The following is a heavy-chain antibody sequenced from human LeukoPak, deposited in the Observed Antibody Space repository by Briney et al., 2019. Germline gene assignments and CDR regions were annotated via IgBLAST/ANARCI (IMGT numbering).Heavy chain of an antibody. CDR2: INHSGST. J-gene: IGHJ6*03. V-gene: IGHV4-30-2*01. Sequence: SQTLSLTCTVSGGSISSGGYYWSWIRQPPGKGLEWIGEINHSGSTNYNPSLKSRVTISVDTSKNQFSLKLSSVTAADTAVYYCARGIVVVPAAQSDYYYYYYMDVWGKGTTVTVSS. CDR1: GGSISSGGYY. D-gene: IGHD2-2*01. CDR3: ARGIVVVPAAQSDYYYYYYMDV.